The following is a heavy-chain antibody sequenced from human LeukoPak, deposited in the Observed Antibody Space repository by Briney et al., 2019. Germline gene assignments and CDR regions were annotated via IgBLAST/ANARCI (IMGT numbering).Heavy chain of an antibody. CDR2: IYHSGRT. CDR1: YYSITSGYF. J-gene: IGHJ4*02. Sequence: SETLSLTCAVSYYSITSGYFWGCIRQPPGREPQWIGSIYHSGRTYYNPSLMSRVTMSVDTSKNQFSLKLTSVTAADTAVYYCARIPEGQTAYFDYWGQGSLVAVSS. CDR3: ARIPEGQTAYFDY. D-gene: IGHD2-21*02. V-gene: IGHV4-38-2*01.